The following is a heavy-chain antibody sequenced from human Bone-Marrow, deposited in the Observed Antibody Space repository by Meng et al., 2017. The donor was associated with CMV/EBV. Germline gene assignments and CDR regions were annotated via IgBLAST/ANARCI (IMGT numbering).Heavy chain of an antibody. CDR3: ARDYYDSSGYYNFDY. CDR1: GYTFTGYY. V-gene: IGHV1-2*02. J-gene: IGHJ4*02. CDR2: INPNSGGT. D-gene: IGHD3-22*01. Sequence: ASVKVSCKXXGYTFTGYYMHWVRQPPGQGLEWMGWINPNSGGTNYAQKFQGRVTMTRDTSISTAYMELSRLRSDDTAVYYCARDYYDSSGYYNFDYWGQGTLVTVSS.